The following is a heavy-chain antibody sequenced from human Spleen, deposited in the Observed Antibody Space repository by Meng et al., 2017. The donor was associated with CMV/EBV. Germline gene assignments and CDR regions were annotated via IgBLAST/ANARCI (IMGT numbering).Heavy chain of an antibody. CDR3: ARLKGEYQLLRGGMDV. V-gene: IGHV3-21*01. CDR1: GFTFSSYS. CDR2: ISSSSSYI. Sequence: GGSLRLSCAASGFTFSSYSMNWVRQAPGKGLEWVSSISSSSSYIYYADSVKGRFTISRDNAKNSLYLQMNSLRAEDTAVYYCARLKGEYQLLRGGMDVWGQGTTVPVSS. J-gene: IGHJ6*02. D-gene: IGHD2-2*01.